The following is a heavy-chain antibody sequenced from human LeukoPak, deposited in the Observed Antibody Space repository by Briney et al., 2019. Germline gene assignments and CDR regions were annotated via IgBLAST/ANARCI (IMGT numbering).Heavy chain of an antibody. J-gene: IGHJ4*01. CDR1: GGPITNSY. Sequence: SETLSLTCTVSGGPITNSYWSWLRQPVGKGLEWIGRIYSSGTTNYNPSLTGRVSISIDTSKSQFSLILNSVTAADTAVYYCARGSSGWYSIDYWGQGALVTVSS. CDR3: ARGSSGWYSIDY. CDR2: IYSSGTT. V-gene: IGHV4-4*07. D-gene: IGHD6-19*01.